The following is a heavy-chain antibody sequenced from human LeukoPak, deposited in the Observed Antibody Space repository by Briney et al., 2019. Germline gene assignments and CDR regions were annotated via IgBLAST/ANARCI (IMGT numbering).Heavy chain of an antibody. V-gene: IGHV4-4*07. CDR3: ARDIVYLIDEDYG. Sequence: SETLSLTCTVSGGSFNSYYWSWLRQPAGKGLEWIGRIQSSGSTDYSPSLQSRVTISIGTSQRQFSLNLRSVTAADTAVYYCARDIVYLIDEDYGWGQGTLVTVSS. CDR1: GGSFNSYY. J-gene: IGHJ4*02. CDR2: IQSSGST. D-gene: IGHD4-17*01.